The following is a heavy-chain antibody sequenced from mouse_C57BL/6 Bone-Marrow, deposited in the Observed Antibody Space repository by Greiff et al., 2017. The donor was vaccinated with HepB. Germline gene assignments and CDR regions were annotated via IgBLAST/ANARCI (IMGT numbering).Heavy chain of an antibody. CDR3: ARKETAQATEFAY. CDR2: INPSNGGT. V-gene: IGHV1-53*01. D-gene: IGHD3-2*02. Sequence: VQLQQPGTELVKPGASVKLSCKASGYTFTSYWMHWVKQRPGQGLEWIGNINPSNGGTNYNEKFKSKATLTVDKSSSTAYMQLSSLTSEDSAVYYCARKETAQATEFAYWGQGTLVTVSA. CDR1: GYTFTSYW. J-gene: IGHJ3*01.